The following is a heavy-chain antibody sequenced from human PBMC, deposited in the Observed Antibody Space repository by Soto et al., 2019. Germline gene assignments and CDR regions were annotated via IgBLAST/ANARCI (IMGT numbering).Heavy chain of an antibody. CDR2: IYYSGST. CDR3: ARYLEYGVTLAVGAFDI. J-gene: IGHJ3*02. Sequence: SETLSLTCTVSGGSISSGGYYWSWIRQHPGKGLEWIGYIYYSGSTYYNPSLKSRVTISVDTSKNQFSLKLSSVTAADTAVYYCARYLEYGVTLAVGAFDIWGQGTMLTVSS. D-gene: IGHD4-17*01. V-gene: IGHV4-31*03. CDR1: GGSISSGGYY.